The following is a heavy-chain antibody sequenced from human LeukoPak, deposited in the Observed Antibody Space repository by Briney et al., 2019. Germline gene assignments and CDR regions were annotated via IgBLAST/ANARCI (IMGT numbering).Heavy chain of an antibody. Sequence: SETLSLTCTVSGGSISSYYWSWVRQFPGKGLEWIGYISDSGSTNYSPSLESRVTISVDTSKNKFFLILSSVTAADTAVYYCARRGGTVVGDTGYHYWYFDNWGQGTLVTVSS. D-gene: IGHD5-12*01. V-gene: IGHV4-59*08. J-gene: IGHJ4*02. CDR2: ISDSGST. CDR3: ARRGGTVVGDTGYHYWYFDN. CDR1: GGSISSYY.